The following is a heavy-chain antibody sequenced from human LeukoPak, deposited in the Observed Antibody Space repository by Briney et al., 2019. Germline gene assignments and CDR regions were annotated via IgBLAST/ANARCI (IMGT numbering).Heavy chain of an antibody. CDR2: IYHSGST. Sequence: SETLSLTCAVSGYSISSGYYWGWIRQPPGKGLEWIGSIYHSGSTYYNPSLKSRVTISVDTSKNQFSLKLSSVTAADTAVYYCARGYSSSWYSRWFDHWGQGTLVTVSS. D-gene: IGHD6-13*01. CDR1: GYSISSGYY. V-gene: IGHV4-38-2*01. J-gene: IGHJ5*02. CDR3: ARGYSSSWYSRWFDH.